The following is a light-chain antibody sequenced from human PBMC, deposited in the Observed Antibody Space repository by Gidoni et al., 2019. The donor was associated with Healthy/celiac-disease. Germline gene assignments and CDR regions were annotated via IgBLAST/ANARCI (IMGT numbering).Light chain of an antibody. CDR2: KDR. CDR1: KLGDKY. Sequence: YELTQPPSVSVAPGQTASITCSGDKLGDKYAFWYQQKPGQSPVLVIYKDRKRPSGIPERVSGSNSGNTATLTISGSQAMDEADYYCQAWDSSTGVFGGGTRLTVL. V-gene: IGLV3-1*01. J-gene: IGLJ2*01. CDR3: QAWDSSTGV.